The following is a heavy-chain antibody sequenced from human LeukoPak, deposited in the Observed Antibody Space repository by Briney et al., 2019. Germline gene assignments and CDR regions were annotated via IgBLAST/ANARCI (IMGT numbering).Heavy chain of an antibody. CDR2: IRFDGTDE. J-gene: IGHJ6*03. CDR3: AKTSLSYASGHYYYMDV. V-gene: IGHV3-30*02. CDR1: GFIFSNYG. Sequence: PGGSLRLSCAASGFIFSNYGMQWVRQAPGKGLEWMAFIRFDGTDEFYADSVKGRFTISRDNSQNTVSLQVNNLRTEDTAFYYCAKTSLSYASGHYYYMDVWGKGTTVTVSS. D-gene: IGHD3-3*01.